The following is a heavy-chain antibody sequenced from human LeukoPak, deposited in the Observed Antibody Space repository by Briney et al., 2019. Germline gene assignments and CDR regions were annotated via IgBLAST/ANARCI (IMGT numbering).Heavy chain of an antibody. V-gene: IGHV3-53*01. CDR2: IYSGGST. J-gene: IGHJ4*02. CDR3: AKDRLYISSSEDY. D-gene: IGHD6-6*01. Sequence: GGSLRLSCAASGFTVSSNYMSWVRLAPGKGLEWVSVIYSGGSTYYADSVKGRFTISRDSSKNTLYLQMNSLRVEDTAVYYCAKDRLYISSSEDYWGQGILVTVSS. CDR1: GFTVSSNY.